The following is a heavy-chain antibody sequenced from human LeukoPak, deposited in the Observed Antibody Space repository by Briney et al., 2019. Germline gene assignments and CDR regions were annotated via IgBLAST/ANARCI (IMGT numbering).Heavy chain of an antibody. Sequence: GGSLRLSCAASGFTFSNYAMSWVRQAPGKGLEWVSAISGIGGSTYYADSVKGRFTISRDNSKNTLYLQMNSLRAEDTAVYYCARDPQKGITMVRGVPDYWGQGTLVTVSS. CDR3: ARDPQKGITMVRGVPDY. J-gene: IGHJ4*02. D-gene: IGHD3-10*01. CDR1: GFTFSNYA. CDR2: ISGIGGST. V-gene: IGHV3-23*01.